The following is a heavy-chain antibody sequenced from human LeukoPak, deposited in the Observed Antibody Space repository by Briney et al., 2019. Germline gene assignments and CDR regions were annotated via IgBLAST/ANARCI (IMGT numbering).Heavy chain of an antibody. CDR3: ARGNAPYGGDAFDI. J-gene: IGHJ3*02. CDR2: INPNSGGT. CDR1: GYTFTGYY. D-gene: IGHD4-23*01. Sequence: ASVKVSFKASGYTFTGYYMHWVRQAPGQGLEWMGWINPNSGGTNYAQKFQGRVTMTRDTSISTAYMELSRLRSDDTAVYYCARGNAPYGGDAFDIWGQGTMVTVSS. V-gene: IGHV1-2*02.